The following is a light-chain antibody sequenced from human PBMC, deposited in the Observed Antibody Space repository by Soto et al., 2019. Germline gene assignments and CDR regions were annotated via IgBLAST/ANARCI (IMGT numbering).Light chain of an antibody. CDR1: SSDVGGYNS. J-gene: IGLJ2*01. CDR3: SAYAGSR. Sequence: QSVLTQPPSASGSPGQSVTIFCTGTSSDVGGYNSVSWYQQHPGKAPKLMIYEVTKRPSGVPDRFSGSKSGNTASLTVSGLQAEDEADYYCSAYAGSRFGGGTQLTVL. V-gene: IGLV2-8*01. CDR2: EVT.